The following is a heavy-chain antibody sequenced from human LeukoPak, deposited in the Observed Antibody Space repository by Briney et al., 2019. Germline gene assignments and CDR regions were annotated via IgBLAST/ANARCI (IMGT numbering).Heavy chain of an antibody. CDR1: GGSFSGYY. J-gene: IGHJ4*02. D-gene: IGHD3-10*01. CDR2: INHNGST. V-gene: IGHV4-34*01. CDR3: ARGRMVRGVRTKYFGY. Sequence: PSETLSLTCAVYGGSFSGYYWSWIRQPPGKGLEWIGEINHNGSTNYNPSLKSRVTISVDTSKNQFSLKLSSVTAADTAVYYCARGRMVRGVRTKYFGYWGQGTLVTVSS.